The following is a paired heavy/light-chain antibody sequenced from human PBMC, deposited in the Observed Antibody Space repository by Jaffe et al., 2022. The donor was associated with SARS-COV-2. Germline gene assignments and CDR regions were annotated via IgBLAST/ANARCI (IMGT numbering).Light chain of an antibody. Sequence: QSALTQPASVSGSPGQSITISCSGSSSDVGSYNVVSWYQQHPGKAPKVIIYEGSKRPSGVSSRFSGSKSGSTASLTISGLQAEDEADYYCCSHAGSWVFGGGTKLTVL. CDR2: EGS. J-gene: IGLJ3*02. CDR1: SSDVGSYNV. V-gene: IGLV2-23*01. CDR3: CSHAGSWV.
Heavy chain of an antibody. D-gene: IGHD2-15*01. Sequence: EVQLLESGGGLVQPGGSLRLSCAASGFTFSGYAMSWVRQAPGKGLEWVSAISGSGGTTYYPASPDSMRGRFTISRDNSKNTLYLQLNSLRAEDTAVYYCAKDLSYASGPYHVNWFDPWGQGTLVTVSS. CDR1: GFTFSGYA. J-gene: IGHJ5*02. CDR3: AKDLSYASGPYHVNWFDP. V-gene: IGHV3-23*01. CDR2: ISGSGGTT.